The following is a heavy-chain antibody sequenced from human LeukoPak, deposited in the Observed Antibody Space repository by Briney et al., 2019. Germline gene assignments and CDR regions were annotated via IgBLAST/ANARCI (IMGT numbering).Heavy chain of an antibody. CDR3: ARPPYYDFWSGYLGNGMDV. D-gene: IGHD3-3*01. V-gene: IGHV3-7*01. J-gene: IGHJ6*02. Sequence: GGSLRLSCAASGFTFSSYWMSWVRRAPGKGLEWVANIKQDGSEKYYVDSVKGRFTISRDNAKNSLYLQMNSLRAEDTAVYYCARPPYYDFWSGYLGNGMDVWGQGTTVTVSS. CDR1: GFTFSSYW. CDR2: IKQDGSEK.